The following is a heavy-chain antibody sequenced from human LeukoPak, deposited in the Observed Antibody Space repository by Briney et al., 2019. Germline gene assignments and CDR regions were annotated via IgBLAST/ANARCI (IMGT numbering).Heavy chain of an antibody. J-gene: IGHJ3*02. V-gene: IGHV3-30-3*01. CDR1: GFTFSSYA. CDR3: AKDISSMDTDAFDI. CDR2: ISYDGSNK. Sequence: PGGSLRLSCAASGFTFSSYAMHWVRQAPGKGLEWVAVISYDGSNKYYADSVKGRFTISRDNAKNSLYLQMNSLRAEDTALYYCAKDISSMDTDAFDIWGQGTMVTVSS. D-gene: IGHD5-18*01.